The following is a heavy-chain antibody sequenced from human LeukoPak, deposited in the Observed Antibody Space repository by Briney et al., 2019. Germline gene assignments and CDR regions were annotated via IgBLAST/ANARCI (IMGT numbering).Heavy chain of an antibody. D-gene: IGHD3-22*01. Sequence: SETLSLTCTVSGGSISSGDYYWSWIRQPPGKGLEWIGYIYYSGSTYYNPSLKSRVTISVDTSKNQFSLKLSSVTAADTAVYYCARGVGYYDSSGSLDYWGQGTLVTVSS. CDR3: ARGVGYYDSSGSLDY. V-gene: IGHV4-30-4*01. CDR2: IYYSGST. J-gene: IGHJ4*02. CDR1: GGSISSGDYY.